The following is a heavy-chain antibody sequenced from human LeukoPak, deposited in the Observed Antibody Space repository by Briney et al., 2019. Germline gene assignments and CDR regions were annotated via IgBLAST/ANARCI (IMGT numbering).Heavy chain of an antibody. CDR2: ISGSGGST. CDR3: AKELSIAVAVKDY. J-gene: IGHJ4*02. Sequence: GGSLRLSCAASGFTFSSYAMSWVRRAPGKGLEWVSAISGSGGSTYYADSVKGRFTISRDNSKNTLYLQMDSLRAEDTAVYYCAKELSIAVAVKDYWGQGTLVTVSS. D-gene: IGHD6-19*01. CDR1: GFTFSSYA. V-gene: IGHV3-23*01.